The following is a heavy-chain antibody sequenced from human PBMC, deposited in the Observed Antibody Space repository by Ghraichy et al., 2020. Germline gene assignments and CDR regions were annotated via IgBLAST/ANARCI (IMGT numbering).Heavy chain of an antibody. CDR1: GFVFSNYW. J-gene: IGHJ4*02. Sequence: GGSLRLSCAASGFVFSNYWMSWVRQAPGKGLEWVANIKQDGSDKYYVDSVKGRFTISRDNAKNSLFLQINSLRAEDTAVYYCASIHHDYIWGSYRQTHLDYWGQGTLVTVSS. CDR2: IKQDGSDK. V-gene: IGHV3-7*01. CDR3: ASIHHDYIWGSYRQTHLDY. D-gene: IGHD3-16*02.